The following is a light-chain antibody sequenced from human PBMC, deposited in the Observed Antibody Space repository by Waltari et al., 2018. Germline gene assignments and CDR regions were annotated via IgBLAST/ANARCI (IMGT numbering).Light chain of an antibody. J-gene: IGKJ4*01. CDR3: QELNTYPQSLT. CDR2: AAS. V-gene: IGKV1-9*01. Sequence: DIKLTQSPSFRSASIGDRVTITCRASQGISSYLAWYQQKPGKAPKLLIYAASTLQSGVPSRFSGSGSGTEFTITISSLQPEDFATYYCQELNTYPQSLTFGGGTKVEI. CDR1: QGISSY.